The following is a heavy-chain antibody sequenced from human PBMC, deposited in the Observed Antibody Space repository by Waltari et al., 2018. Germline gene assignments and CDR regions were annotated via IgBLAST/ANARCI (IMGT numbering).Heavy chain of an antibody. V-gene: IGHV5-51*01. Sequence: EVQLVQSGAEVKKPGESLKISCKGSGYSFTSYWIGWVRQMPGKGLEWMGIIYPGDSDTRYSPSFQGQITISADKSISTAYLQWSSLKASDTAMYYCARRVGYYGSGSFNWFDPWGQGTLVTVSS. J-gene: IGHJ5*02. CDR3: ARRVGYYGSGSFNWFDP. D-gene: IGHD3-10*01. CDR1: GYSFTSYW. CDR2: IYPGDSDT.